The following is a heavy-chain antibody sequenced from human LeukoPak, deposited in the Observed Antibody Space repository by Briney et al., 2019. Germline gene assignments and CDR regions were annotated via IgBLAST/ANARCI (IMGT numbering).Heavy chain of an antibody. CDR3: AKPGSDYGDYPY. CDR1: GFTFSSYG. D-gene: IGHD4-17*01. Sequence: EGSLRLSCAASGFTFSSYGMHWVRQAPGQGLEWVSAINGSGGSTYYADYVKGRFTISRDNSKNTLYLQMNSLRAEDTAVYYCAKPGSDYGDYPYWGQGTLVTVSS. CDR2: INGSGGST. J-gene: IGHJ4*02. V-gene: IGHV3-23*01.